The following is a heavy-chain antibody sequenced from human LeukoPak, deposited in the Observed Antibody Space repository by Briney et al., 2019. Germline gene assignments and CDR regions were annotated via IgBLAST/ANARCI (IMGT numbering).Heavy chain of an antibody. CDR3: ARAGAAAGPYGI. CDR1: GGSISSSSYY. D-gene: IGHD6-13*01. CDR2: IYYSGST. Sequence: SETLSLTCTVSGGSISSSSYYWGWIRQPPGKGLEWIGSIYYSGSTYYNPSLKSRVTISVDTSKNQFSLKLSSVTAADTAVYYCARAGAAAGPYGIWGQGTMVTVSS. V-gene: IGHV4-39*07. J-gene: IGHJ3*02.